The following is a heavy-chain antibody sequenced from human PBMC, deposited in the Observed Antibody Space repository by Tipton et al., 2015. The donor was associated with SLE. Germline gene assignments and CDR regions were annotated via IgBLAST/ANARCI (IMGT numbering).Heavy chain of an antibody. J-gene: IGHJ4*02. D-gene: IGHD6-19*01. CDR1: GGSFSGYY. CDR2: INHSGGT. Sequence: TLSLTCAVYGGSFSGYYWSWIRQPPGKGLEWIGEINHSGGTNYNPSLKSRVTISVDTSKNQFSLKLSSVAAADTAVYYCANFGSGGFDYWGQGILVTVSS. CDR3: ANFGSGGFDY. V-gene: IGHV4-34*01.